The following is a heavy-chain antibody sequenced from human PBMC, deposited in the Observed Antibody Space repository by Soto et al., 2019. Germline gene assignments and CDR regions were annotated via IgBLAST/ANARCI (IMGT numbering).Heavy chain of an antibody. J-gene: IGHJ3*01. D-gene: IGHD3-16*02. CDR3: AHLMITYGGVIADDAFDV. V-gene: IGHV2-5*02. CDR1: GFSLTTRQVG. Sequence: QITLKESGPPLVEPTHTLTLTCTFSGFSLTTRQVGVGWIRQPPGPALEWLAVIYWDNDKRYSPSLERRLTITKDTSNNQVVLTMTNMDHMDTATYYCAHLMITYGGVIADDAFDVWGQGTMVTVSS. CDR2: IYWDNDK.